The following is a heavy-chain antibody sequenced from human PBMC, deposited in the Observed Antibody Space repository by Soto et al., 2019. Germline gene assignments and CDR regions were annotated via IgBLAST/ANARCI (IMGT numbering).Heavy chain of an antibody. Sequence: QVQLVQSGAEVKKPGSSVKVSCKAPGDTFSSYAINWVRQAPGQGLEWMGGIIPMVGTANYAQKFKGRVTITAGESTSTVYMELSSLRSEDTAVYYCARVGPAHYYDSSGYYSPLDYWGQGTLVTVSS. V-gene: IGHV1-69*01. CDR2: IIPMVGTA. CDR3: ARVGPAHYYDSSGYYSPLDY. J-gene: IGHJ4*02. D-gene: IGHD3-22*01. CDR1: GDTFSSYA.